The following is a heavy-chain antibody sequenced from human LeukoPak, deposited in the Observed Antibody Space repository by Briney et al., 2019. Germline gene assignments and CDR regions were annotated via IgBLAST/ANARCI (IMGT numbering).Heavy chain of an antibody. Sequence: SETLSLTCTVSGYSISSGYYWGWIRQPPGKGLEWIGSIYHSGSTYYNPSLKSRVTISVDTSKDQFSLKLSSVTAADTAVYYCARKTIFGVVIAPSFDYWGQGTLVTVSS. CDR1: GYSISSGYY. J-gene: IGHJ4*02. V-gene: IGHV4-38-2*02. D-gene: IGHD3-3*01. CDR2: IYHSGST. CDR3: ARKTIFGVVIAPSFDY.